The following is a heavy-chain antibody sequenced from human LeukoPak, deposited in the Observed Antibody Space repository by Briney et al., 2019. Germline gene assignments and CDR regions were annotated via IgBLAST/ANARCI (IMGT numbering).Heavy chain of an antibody. CDR2: ISGSGGST. Sequence: PGGSLRLSCAASGFTFSSYAMSWVRQAPGKGLEWVSDISGSGGSTDYADSVKGRFTISRDNSKNTLYLQMNSLRTEDTALYYCAKVPRFYGGGAFDIWGQGTMVTVSS. CDR3: AKVPRFYGGGAFDI. CDR1: GFTFSSYA. V-gene: IGHV3-23*01. D-gene: IGHD3-16*01. J-gene: IGHJ3*02.